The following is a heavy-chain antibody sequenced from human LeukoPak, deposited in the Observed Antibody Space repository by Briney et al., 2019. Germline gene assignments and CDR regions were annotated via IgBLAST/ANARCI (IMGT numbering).Heavy chain of an antibody. CDR2: IYYSGST. V-gene: IGHV4-59*08. J-gene: IGHJ4*02. CDR1: GGSISGYY. CDR3: AKVSDRDSSGYYWGFEY. Sequence: SETPSLTCTVSGGSISGYYWSWIRQPPGKGLECIGYIYYSGSTNYNPSLKSRVTISVDTSRNQFSLKLTSVTAADTAVYYCAKVSDRDSSGYYWGFEYWGQGTLVTVSS. D-gene: IGHD3-22*01.